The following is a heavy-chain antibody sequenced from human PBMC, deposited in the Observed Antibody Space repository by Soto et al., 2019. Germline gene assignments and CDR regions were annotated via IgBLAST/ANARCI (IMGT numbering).Heavy chain of an antibody. Sequence: EVQLLESGGGLVQPGGSLRLSCAASGFTCSFCAMNWVRQAPGKGLEWVSSIRGSGGDTYYADSVKGRFTISRDNSKNTLYRQMNSLRVEDTGVYYCVKGHSDSYYYFDYWGQGTLVTVSS. CDR2: IRGSGGDT. CDR3: VKGHSDSYYYFDY. V-gene: IGHV3-23*01. CDR1: GFTCSFCA. D-gene: IGHD3-22*01. J-gene: IGHJ4*02.